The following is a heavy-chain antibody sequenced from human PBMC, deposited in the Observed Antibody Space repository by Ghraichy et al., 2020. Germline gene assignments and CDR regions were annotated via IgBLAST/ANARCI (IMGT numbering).Heavy chain of an antibody. Sequence: SQTLSLTCAVYGGSFSGYYWSWIRQPPGKGLEWIGEINHSGSTNYNPSLKSRVTISVDTSKNQFSLKLSSVTAADTAVYYCARGGTIVVVPAATTIDWFDPWGQGTLVTVSS. CDR2: INHSGST. J-gene: IGHJ5*02. CDR3: ARGGTIVVVPAATTIDWFDP. V-gene: IGHV4-34*01. D-gene: IGHD2-2*01. CDR1: GGSFSGYY.